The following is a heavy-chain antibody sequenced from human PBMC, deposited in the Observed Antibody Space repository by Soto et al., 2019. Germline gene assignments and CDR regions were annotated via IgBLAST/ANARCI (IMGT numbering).Heavy chain of an antibody. CDR3: ARDGNVLLWSGELLFGNDAFDI. Sequence: ASVKVSCKASGYTFTSYGISWVRQAPGQGLEWMGWISAYNGNTNYAQKLQGRVTMTTDTSTSTAYMELRSLRSDDTAVYYCARDGNVLLWSGELLFGNDAFDIWGQGTMVNVSS. CDR1: GYTFTSYG. D-gene: IGHD3-10*01. J-gene: IGHJ3*02. V-gene: IGHV1-18*01. CDR2: ISAYNGNT.